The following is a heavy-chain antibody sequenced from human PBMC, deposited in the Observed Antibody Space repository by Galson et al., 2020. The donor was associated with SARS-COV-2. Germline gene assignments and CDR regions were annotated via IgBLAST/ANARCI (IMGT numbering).Heavy chain of an antibody. Sequence: GESLKISCVASGLSFSNSWMSWVRRAPGKGLEWVANMNGDGSLYTYQDSVKGRFTISRDNAANSVYLQLNSLRPEDTAVYYCGGGSGWLCDYWGQGILVTVSS. D-gene: IGHD6-19*01. CDR1: GLSFSNSW. V-gene: IGHV3-7*04. CDR3: GGGSGWLCDY. CDR2: MNGDGSLY. J-gene: IGHJ4*02.